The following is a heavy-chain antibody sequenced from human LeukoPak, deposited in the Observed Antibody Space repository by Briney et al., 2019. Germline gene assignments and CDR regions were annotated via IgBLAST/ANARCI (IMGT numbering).Heavy chain of an antibody. D-gene: IGHD4-23*01. Sequence: GRSLRLSCAASGFTFSSYAMHWVRQAPGKGLEWVAVISYDGSNKYYADSVKGRFTISRDNSKNTLYLQMNSLRAEDTAVYYCAKDLDYGGAADYWGQGTLVTVSS. V-gene: IGHV3-30-3*01. CDR1: GFTFSSYA. CDR2: ISYDGSNK. J-gene: IGHJ4*02. CDR3: AKDLDYGGAADY.